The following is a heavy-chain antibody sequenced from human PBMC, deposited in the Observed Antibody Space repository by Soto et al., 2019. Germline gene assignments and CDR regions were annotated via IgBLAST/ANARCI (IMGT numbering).Heavy chain of an antibody. D-gene: IGHD6-19*01. CDR3: ARPKGSYSSGYYYFDY. CDR1: GGTFSTYA. V-gene: IGHV1-69*13. CDR2: IIPLFGTA. Sequence: SVKVSCKTSGGTFSTYAIYWVRQAPGQGLEWMGAIIPLFGTADYAQKFQGRVTITADESMSTAYMELSSLRSEDTAVYYCARPKGSYSSGYYYFDYWGQGTLVTVSS. J-gene: IGHJ4*02.